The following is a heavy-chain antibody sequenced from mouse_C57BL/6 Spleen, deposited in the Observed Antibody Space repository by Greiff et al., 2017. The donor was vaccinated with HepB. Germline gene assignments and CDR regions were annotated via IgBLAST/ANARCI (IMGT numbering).Heavy chain of an antibody. J-gene: IGHJ1*03. Sequence: VQLQQPGAELVKPGASVKMSCKASGYTFTSYWITWVKQRPGQGLEWMGDIYPGSGSTNYNEKFKSKATLTVDTSSSTAYMQLSSLTSEDSAVYYCAREGRRYFDVWGTGTTVTVSS. CDR3: AREGRRYFDV. D-gene: IGHD3-3*01. CDR2: IYPGSGST. V-gene: IGHV1-55*01. CDR1: GYTFTSYW.